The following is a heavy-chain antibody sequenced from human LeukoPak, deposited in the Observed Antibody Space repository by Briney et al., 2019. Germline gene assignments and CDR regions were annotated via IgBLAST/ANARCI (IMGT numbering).Heavy chain of an antibody. CDR3: ARTILGAAFDY. J-gene: IGHJ4*02. D-gene: IGHD1-26*01. Sequence: GGSLRLSCAASGFTFSNYWMHWVRQAPGKGLVWVSRIDGDGSSTSYADSVKGRFTISRDNAKNTLYLQMTSLRAEDTAVYYCARTILGAAFDYWGQGTLVTVSS. CDR1: GFTFSNYW. V-gene: IGHV3-74*01. CDR2: IDGDGSST.